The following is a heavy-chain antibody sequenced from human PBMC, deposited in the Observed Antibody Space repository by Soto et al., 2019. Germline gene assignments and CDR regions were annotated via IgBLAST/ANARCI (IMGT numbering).Heavy chain of an antibody. V-gene: IGHV4-39*01. CDR1: GGSVSSSSYY. Sequence: QLQLQESGPELVKPSETLSLTCTVSGGSVSSSSYYWGWIRQPPGKGLEWIGSIYYSGSTYYNPSLKSRVTVSGDTSKSQFSLRPSSVTAADTAVYYCARHVDYGDYHTDYWGQGTLVTVSS. D-gene: IGHD4-17*01. CDR3: ARHVDYGDYHTDY. J-gene: IGHJ4*02. CDR2: IYYSGST.